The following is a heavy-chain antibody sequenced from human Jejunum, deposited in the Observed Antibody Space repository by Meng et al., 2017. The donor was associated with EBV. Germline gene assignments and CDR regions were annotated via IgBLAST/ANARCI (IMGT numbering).Heavy chain of an antibody. V-gene: IGHV7-4-1*02. J-gene: IGHJ4*02. CDR3: ARKRWSPNHHFDY. CDR1: GYTFTTYG. D-gene: IGHD1-14*01. CDR2: INTETGNP. Sequence: QVQLVQSGSELKNPGDSVKVSCKASGYTFTTYGLSWVRQAPGQGLEWLGWINTETGNPTYAQGFTGRFVFSLDTSVSTAYLQINNVKAEDTAVYYRARKRWSPNHHFDYWGLGTLVTVSS.